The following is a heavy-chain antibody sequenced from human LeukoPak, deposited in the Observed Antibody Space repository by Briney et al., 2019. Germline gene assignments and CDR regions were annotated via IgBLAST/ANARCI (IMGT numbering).Heavy chain of an antibody. V-gene: IGHV4-59*01. D-gene: IGHD1-26*01. J-gene: IGHJ4*02. CDR3: AKGSYYFYFDY. Sequence: PSETLSLTCTVSGGSISSYYWSWIRQPPGKGLEWIGYIYYSGSTNYNPSLKSRVTISVDTSKNQFSLKLSSVTAADTAVCYCAKGSYYFYFDYWGQGTLVTVSS. CDR2: IYYSGST. CDR1: GGSISSYY.